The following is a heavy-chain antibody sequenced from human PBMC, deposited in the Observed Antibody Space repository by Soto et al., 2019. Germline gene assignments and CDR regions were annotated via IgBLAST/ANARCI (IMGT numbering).Heavy chain of an antibody. CDR1: GGSISSYY. Sequence: SETLSLTCTVSGGSISSYYWSWIRQPPGKGLEWIGYIYYSGSINYNPSLKSRVTISVDTSKNQFSLKLSSVTAADTAVYYCARAVDKRIMITFGSFGYYYYMDVWGKGTTVTVSS. CDR3: ARAVDKRIMITFGSFGYYYYMDV. V-gene: IGHV4-59*01. D-gene: IGHD3-16*01. CDR2: IYYSGSI. J-gene: IGHJ6*03.